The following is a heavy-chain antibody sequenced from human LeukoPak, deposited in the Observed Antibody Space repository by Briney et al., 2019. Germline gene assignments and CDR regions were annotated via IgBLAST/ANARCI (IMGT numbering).Heavy chain of an antibody. CDR2: VYTSGST. J-gene: IGHJ5*02. V-gene: IGHV4-61*02. D-gene: IGHD2-15*01. Sequence: SETLSLTCTVSGGSVSSGVYYWSWIRQPAGKELEWIGRVYTSGSTTYNPSLKSRVTISLDTSRNQFSLKLSSVTAADTAVYYCARGVGSCSDATRHSIGFDPWGQGTLVTVSS. CDR3: ARGVGSCSDATRHSIGFDP. CDR1: GGSVSSGVYY.